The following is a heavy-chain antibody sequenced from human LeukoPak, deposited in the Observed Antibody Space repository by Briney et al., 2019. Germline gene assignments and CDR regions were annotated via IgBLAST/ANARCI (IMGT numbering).Heavy chain of an antibody. D-gene: IGHD3-22*01. CDR1: GFTFSSFG. V-gene: IGHV3-33*01. CDR3: ATFPHLFYYDSSGYCDY. Sequence: GGSLRLSCAASGFTFSSFGMHWVRQAPGKGLEWVAIIWYDGGNKYYADSVKGRFTISRDNSKNTLYLQMNSLRAEDTAVYYCATFPHLFYYDSSGYCDYWGQGTLVTVSS. CDR2: IWYDGGNK. J-gene: IGHJ4*02.